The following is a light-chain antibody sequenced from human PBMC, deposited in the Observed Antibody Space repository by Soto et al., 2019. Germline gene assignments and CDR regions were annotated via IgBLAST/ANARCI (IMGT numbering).Light chain of an antibody. CDR3: QQYNNYPYT. Sequence: DIQMNQSPSTLSASVGDRVTITCRASQSLSTWLAWYQQRPGKAPKLLIYDASTLESGGPSRFSVSGSGTEFTLTISSLQPDDFAAYSCQQYNNYPYTFGQGTKLEIK. CDR1: QSLSTW. J-gene: IGKJ2*01. V-gene: IGKV1-5*01. CDR2: DAS.